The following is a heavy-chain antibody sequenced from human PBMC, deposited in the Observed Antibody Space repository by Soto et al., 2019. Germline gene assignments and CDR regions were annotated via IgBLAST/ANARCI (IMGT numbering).Heavy chain of an antibody. CDR2: INHSGST. CDR1: GGSFSGYY. D-gene: IGHD2-15*01. V-gene: IGHV4-34*01. Sequence: SETLSLTCAVYGGSFSGYYWSWIRQPPGKGLEWIGEINHSGSTNYNPSLKSRVTISVDTSKNQFSLKLSSVTAADTAVYYCARGRMGYCSGGRCYAGYFQHWGQGTLVTVSS. J-gene: IGHJ1*01. CDR3: ARGRMGYCSGGRCYAGYFQH.